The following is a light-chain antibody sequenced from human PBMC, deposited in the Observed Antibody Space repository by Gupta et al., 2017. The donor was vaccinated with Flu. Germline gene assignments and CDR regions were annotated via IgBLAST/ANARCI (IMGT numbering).Light chain of an antibody. J-gene: IGKJ1*01. V-gene: IGKV3-15*01. CDR2: DVS. Sequence: PATLSVSPGERATLSCRASQNIRTKLVWYQQKPGQPIRLLIYDVSTRASGISARFSGSGYGTDFSLTINSLQSEDFAVYYCQQDDQWPATFGQGTKVDVK. CDR1: QNIRTK. CDR3: QQDDQWPAT.